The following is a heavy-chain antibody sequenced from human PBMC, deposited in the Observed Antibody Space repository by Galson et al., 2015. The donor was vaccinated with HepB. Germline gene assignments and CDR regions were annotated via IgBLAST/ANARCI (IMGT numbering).Heavy chain of an antibody. CDR3: AKCRGASCYYFDY. J-gene: IGHJ4*02. CDR2: TYYRSKWYS. Sequence: CAISGDSVSSNSAAWNWIRQSPSRGLEYLGRTYYRSKWYSESAPSVKGRITIKADTSRNQFSLQLDSVTPEDTAVYYCAKCRGASCYYFDYWGQGTLVTVSS. V-gene: IGHV6-1*01. CDR1: GDSVSSNSAA. D-gene: IGHD2-15*01.